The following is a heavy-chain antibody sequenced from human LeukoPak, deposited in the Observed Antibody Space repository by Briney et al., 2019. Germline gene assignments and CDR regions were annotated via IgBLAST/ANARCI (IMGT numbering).Heavy chain of an antibody. D-gene: IGHD2-2*01. CDR3: ARARYCYTTSSPLDY. Sequence: ASVKVSCKASGYIFTDYYIHWVRQAPGQGHEWMGRINPNSGGTNFAQKFQARVTMTSDTSISTAYMEVSGLESDDTAVYYCARARYCYTTSSPLDYWGQGTLVTVSS. CDR2: INPNSGGT. V-gene: IGHV1-2*06. CDR1: GYIFTDYY. J-gene: IGHJ4*02.